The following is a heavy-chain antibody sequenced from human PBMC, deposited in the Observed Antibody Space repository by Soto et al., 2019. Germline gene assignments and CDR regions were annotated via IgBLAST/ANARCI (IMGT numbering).Heavy chain of an antibody. CDR1: GYTFTGYY. J-gene: IGHJ4*02. CDR2: INPNGGGT. CDR3: ATTGGYCSSTSCSPFDY. Sequence: ASVTVSCKASGYTFTGYYMHWVRQAPGQGLEWMGWINPNGGGTNYAQKFQGRVTMTRDTSISTAYMELSRLRSDDTAVYYCATTGGYCSSTSCSPFDYWGQGTLVTVAS. D-gene: IGHD2-2*03. V-gene: IGHV1-2*02.